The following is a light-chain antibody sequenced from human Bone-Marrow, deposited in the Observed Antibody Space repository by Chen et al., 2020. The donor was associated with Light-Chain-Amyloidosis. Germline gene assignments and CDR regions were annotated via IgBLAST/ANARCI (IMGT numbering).Light chain of an antibody. CDR3: AAWDGSLNAWV. J-gene: IGLJ3*02. V-gene: IGLV1-44*01. CDR2: TNN. CDR1: SSNIGSNT. Sequence: QSVLTQPPSASGTPGQRATISCSGSSSNIGSNTVNWYQQLPGTAPKLLIYTNNQRPSGVPDRFSGSKSGTSASLAISGLQSEDEADYYCAAWDGSLNAWVFGGGTKLTVL.